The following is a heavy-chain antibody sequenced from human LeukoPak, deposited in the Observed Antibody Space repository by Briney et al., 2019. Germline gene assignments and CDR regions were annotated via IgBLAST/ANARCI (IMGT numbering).Heavy chain of an antibody. V-gene: IGHV3-33*01. CDR1: GFTFSDFG. J-gene: IGHJ4*02. Sequence: GGSLRLSCAASGFTFSDFGIHWVRRAPGKGLEWVAVIWSDGSNKYYADSVKGRFTISRDNSRKTLYLQMNSLRVEDTAVYYCVGESGSFDYWGQGTLVTVSS. D-gene: IGHD3-10*01. CDR3: VGESGSFDY. CDR2: IWSDGSNK.